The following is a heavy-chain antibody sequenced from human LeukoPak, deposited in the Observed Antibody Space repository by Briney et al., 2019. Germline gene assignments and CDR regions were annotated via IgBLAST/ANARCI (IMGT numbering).Heavy chain of an antibody. CDR3: ANLAAAGTDAFDI. Sequence: GASVKVSCLASGYTFTGYYMHWVRQAPGQGREWMGWINPNSGGTNYAQKFQGRVTMTRDTSISTAYMELSSLRSDDTAVYYCANLAAAGTDAFDIWGQGTMVTVSS. D-gene: IGHD6-13*01. J-gene: IGHJ3*02. V-gene: IGHV1-2*02. CDR2: INPNSGGT. CDR1: GYTFTGYY.